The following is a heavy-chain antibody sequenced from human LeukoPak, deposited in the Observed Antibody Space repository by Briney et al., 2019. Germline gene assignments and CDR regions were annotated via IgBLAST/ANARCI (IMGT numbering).Heavy chain of an antibody. V-gene: IGHV3-21*01. J-gene: IGHJ4*02. CDR3: ARGPPHDS. CDR2: ISASSNYI. Sequence: PGRSLRLSCAASGFTFSSYSMNWVRQTPGKGLEWVSSISASSNYIYYADSLKGRFTISRNNTRNSLYLQMNSLRAEDTAVYYCARGPPHDSWGRGTLVTVSS. CDR1: GFTFSSYS.